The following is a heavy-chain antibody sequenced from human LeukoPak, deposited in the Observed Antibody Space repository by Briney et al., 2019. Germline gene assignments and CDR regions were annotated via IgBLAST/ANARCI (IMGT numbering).Heavy chain of an antibody. J-gene: IGHJ4*02. V-gene: IGHV1-18*01. CDR3: ARDYGDYPSY. CDR1: GYSFTSYG. CDR2: ISGYNGNT. Sequence: ASVKVSCTASGYSFTSYGITWVRQAPGQGLEWMGWISGYNGNTKYAQKFQGRVTMTTDTSTSTAYMEVRSLRSDDTAVYYCARDYGDYPSYWGQGTLVTVSS. D-gene: IGHD4-17*01.